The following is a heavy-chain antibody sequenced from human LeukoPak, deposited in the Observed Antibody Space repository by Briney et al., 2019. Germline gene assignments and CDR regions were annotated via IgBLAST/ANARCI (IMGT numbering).Heavy chain of an antibody. V-gene: IGHV6-1*01. CDR2: TYYRSKWFN. J-gene: IGHJ6*03. D-gene: IGHD3-10*01. CDR3: ARATVIRAKFYYYYMDV. Sequence: PSQTLSLTCVISGDSVSSNNTAWTWIRQSPSRGLEWLGRTYYRSKWFNDSPVSVKSRITIKPDTSKNQFSLQLNSVTPEDTAVYYCARATVIRAKFYYYYMDVWGKGTTVTVSS. CDR1: GDSVSSNNTA.